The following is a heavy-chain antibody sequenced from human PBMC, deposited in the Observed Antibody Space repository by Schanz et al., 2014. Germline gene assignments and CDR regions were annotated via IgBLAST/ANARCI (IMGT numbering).Heavy chain of an antibody. CDR1: GFTFSSYA. V-gene: IGHV3-23*01. Sequence: EGQLLESGGGLIQPGGSLRLSCAASGFTFSSYAMSWVRQAPGKGLEWVSTISASGGSTYYADSVKGRFTISRDNSKNILYLQMNSLRAEDTAVYYCARDTSYGMDVWGQGTTVTVSS. D-gene: IGHD5-18*01. CDR2: ISASGGST. CDR3: ARDTSYGMDV. J-gene: IGHJ6*02.